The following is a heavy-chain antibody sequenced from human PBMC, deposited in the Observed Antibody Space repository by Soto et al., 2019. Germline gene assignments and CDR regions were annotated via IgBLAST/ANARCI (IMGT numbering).Heavy chain of an antibody. Sequence: QLVESGGGLTQAGGSLRLSCVGSGFFFNNYDMHWVRQVRGKGLEWVSAIGAADDPYYSVSVKGRFIVSRDNAQKSFYLKMNTLRARKRAVYFGARAYKGRLPRRGDYYYALDVWGRGTTVTVSS. J-gene: IGHJ6*02. D-gene: IGHD1-1*01. CDR2: IGAADDP. CDR1: GFFFNNYD. V-gene: IGHV3-13*05. CDR3: ARAYKGRLPRRGDYYYALDV.